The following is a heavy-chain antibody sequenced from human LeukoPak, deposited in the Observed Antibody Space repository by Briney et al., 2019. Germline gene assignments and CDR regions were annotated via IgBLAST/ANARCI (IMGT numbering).Heavy chain of an antibody. CDR3: ARVYSSSSGRALDH. V-gene: IGHV3-7*01. D-gene: IGHD6-6*01. CDR2: IKEDGNEK. CDR1: GFTLSTYW. J-gene: IGHJ4*02. Sequence: GGSLRLSCAATGFTLSTYWMSWVRQAPGKGLEWVANIKEDGNEKYYVDSVKGRFTISRDNAKNSLFLQMISLRAEDTAVYYCARVYSSSSGRALDHWGQGTLVTVSS.